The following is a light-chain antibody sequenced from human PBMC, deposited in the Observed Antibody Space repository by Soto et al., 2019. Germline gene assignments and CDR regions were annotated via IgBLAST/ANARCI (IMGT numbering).Light chain of an antibody. V-gene: IGKV3-20*01. Sequence: EIVLTQSPGTLSLSPGERATLSCRASQSVSSSYLAWYQQKPGQAPRLLIYGASSRATGIPDRFSGSGSGTDLTLTISRLEPEDFAVYYCQQYGSSPGKFGKRTKVDI. J-gene: IGKJ1*01. CDR1: QSVSSSY. CDR3: QQYGSSPGK. CDR2: GAS.